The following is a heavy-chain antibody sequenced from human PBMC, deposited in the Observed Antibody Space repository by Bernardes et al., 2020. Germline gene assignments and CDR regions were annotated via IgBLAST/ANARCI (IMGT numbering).Heavy chain of an antibody. CDR1: GFTFSSYW. CDR2: IKQDGSEK. V-gene: IGHV3-7*01. CDR3: ARELGGYGVPGDY. J-gene: IGHJ4*02. D-gene: IGHD4-17*01. Sequence: GWSLRLSCAASGFTFSSYWMSWVRQAPGKGLEWVANIKQDGSEKYYVDSVKGRFTISRDNAKNSLYLQMNSLRAEDTAVYYCARELGGYGVPGDYWGQGTLVTVSS.